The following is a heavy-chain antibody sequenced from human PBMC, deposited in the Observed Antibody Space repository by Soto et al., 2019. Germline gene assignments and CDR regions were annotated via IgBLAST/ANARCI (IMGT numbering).Heavy chain of an antibody. CDR1: GGSISSYY. J-gene: IGHJ5*02. Sequence: QVQLQESGPGLVKPSETLSLTCTVSGGSISSYYWSWIRQPPGKGLEWIGYIYYSRRTNYNPPLKSRVTKSVDTSKNQLFLKLSSVTAADTAVYYCASYGAGSYPQFDPWGQGTLVTVSS. CDR2: IYYSRRT. D-gene: IGHD3-10*01. V-gene: IGHV4-59*12. CDR3: ASYGAGSYPQFDP.